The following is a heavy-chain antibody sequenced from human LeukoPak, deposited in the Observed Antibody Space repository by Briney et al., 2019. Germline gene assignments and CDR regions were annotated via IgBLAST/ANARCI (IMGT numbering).Heavy chain of an antibody. J-gene: IGHJ5*02. Sequence: GGSLRLSCAASGFTFSSNSMNWVRQAPGKGLEWVSSISSSSSYIYYADSVKGRFTISRDNAKNSLYLQMNSLRAEDTAVYYCARVYSTIFGVVRNWFDPGGQGTLVSVSS. CDR1: GFTFSSNS. CDR2: ISSSSSYI. CDR3: ARVYSTIFGVVRNWFDP. V-gene: IGHV3-21*01. D-gene: IGHD3-3*01.